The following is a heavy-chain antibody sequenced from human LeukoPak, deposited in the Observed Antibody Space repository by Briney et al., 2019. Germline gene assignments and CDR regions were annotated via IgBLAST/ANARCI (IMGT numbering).Heavy chain of an antibody. CDR3: AKEGIGYCSSTSCLRNLDY. CDR2: ISGSGGST. CDR1: EFTFSSYA. D-gene: IGHD2-2*01. V-gene: IGHV3-23*01. J-gene: IGHJ4*02. Sequence: GGSLRLSCAASEFTFSSYAMSWVRQAPGKGLEWVSAISGSGGSTYYADSVKGRFTISRDNSKNTLYLQMNSLRAEDTAVYYCAKEGIGYCSSTSCLRNLDYWGQGTLVTVSS.